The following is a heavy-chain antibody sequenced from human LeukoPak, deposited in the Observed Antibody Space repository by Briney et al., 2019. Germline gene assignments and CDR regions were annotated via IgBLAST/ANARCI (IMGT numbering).Heavy chain of an antibody. CDR2: IYHSGST. CDR1: GGSISSGGYS. D-gene: IGHD2-2*02. Sequence: SQTLSLTCAVSGGSISSGGYSWSWIRQPPGKGLEWIGYIYHSGSTYYNPSLKSRVTISVDRSKNQFSLKLSSVTAADTAVYYCARGRSIVVVPAAISEYYYYYGMDVWGQGTTVTVSS. V-gene: IGHV4-30-2*01. J-gene: IGHJ6*02. CDR3: ARGRSIVVVPAAISEYYYYYGMDV.